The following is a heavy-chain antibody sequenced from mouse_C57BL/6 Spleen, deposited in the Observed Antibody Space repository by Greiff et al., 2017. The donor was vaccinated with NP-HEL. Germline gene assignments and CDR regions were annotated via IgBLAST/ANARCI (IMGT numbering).Heavy chain of an antibody. V-gene: IGHV1-52*01. Sequence: QVQLQQPGAELVRPGSSVKLSCKASGYTFTSYWMHWVKQRPIQGLEWIGNIDPSDSETHYNQKFKDKATLTVDKSSSTAYMQLSSLTSEDSAVYYCARSYYSNYFDVWGTGTTVTVSS. J-gene: IGHJ1*03. CDR3: ARSYYSNYFDV. CDR1: GYTFTSYW. D-gene: IGHD2-5*01. CDR2: IDPSDSET.